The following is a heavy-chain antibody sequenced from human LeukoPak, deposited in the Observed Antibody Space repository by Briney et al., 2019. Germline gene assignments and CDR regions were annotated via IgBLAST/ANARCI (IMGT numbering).Heavy chain of an antibody. V-gene: IGHV3-48*02. D-gene: IGHD5-24*01. Sequence: GGSLRLSCAASGFTFSSYSMNWVRQAPGKGLEWVSYISSSSSTIYYADSVKGRFTISRDNAKNSLYLQMNSLRDEDTAVYYCARQGGEMATLFTQKIHFDYWGQGTLVTVSS. CDR1: GFTFSSYS. CDR2: ISSSSSTI. J-gene: IGHJ4*02. CDR3: ARQGGEMATLFTQKIHFDY.